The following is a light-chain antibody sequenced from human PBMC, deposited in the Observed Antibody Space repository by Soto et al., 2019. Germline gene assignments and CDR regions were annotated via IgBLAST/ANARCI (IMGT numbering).Light chain of an antibody. CDR2: EVT. V-gene: IGLV2-14*01. Sequence: QSALTQPASVSGSPGQSITISCSGTSSDVGAYNFVSWYQVHPGRAPKLMISEVTVRPSGVSHRFSGSKSGNSASLTISGLQAEDEADYYCTSYTTTNTPYVFGSGTKVTVL. CDR1: SSDVGAYNF. J-gene: IGLJ1*01. CDR3: TSYTTTNTPYV.